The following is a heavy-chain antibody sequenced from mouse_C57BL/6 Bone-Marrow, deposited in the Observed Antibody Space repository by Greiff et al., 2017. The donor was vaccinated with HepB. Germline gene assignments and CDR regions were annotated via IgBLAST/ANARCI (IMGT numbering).Heavy chain of an antibody. CDR1: GYTFTSYW. D-gene: IGHD1-1*01. V-gene: IGHV1-69*01. CDR2: IDPSDSYT. J-gene: IGHJ3*01. Sequence: QVQLQQSGAELVMPGASVKLSCKASGYTFTSYWMHWVKQRPGQGLEWIGEIDPSDSYTNYNQKFKGKSTLTVDKSSSTAYMQLSSLTSEDSAVYYCARHYYYGSSYTWFAYWGQGTLVTVSA. CDR3: ARHYYYGSSYTWFAY.